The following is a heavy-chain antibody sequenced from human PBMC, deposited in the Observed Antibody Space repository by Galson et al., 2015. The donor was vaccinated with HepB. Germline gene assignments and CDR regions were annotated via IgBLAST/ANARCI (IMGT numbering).Heavy chain of an antibody. CDR2: MAYNGVTK. V-gene: IGHV3-30-3*01. CDR1: GFTLKNHS. Sequence: SLRLSCAASGFTLKNHSMHWVRQAPGNRLEWISMMAYNGVTKYFADSLKGRFTISRDNSKNILYLLMNSLRTEDTAVYYCARGTTDSDFGYYYHLDVWGPGTTVTVSS. J-gene: IGHJ6*02. CDR3: ARGTTDSDFGYYYHLDV. D-gene: IGHD4/OR15-4a*01.